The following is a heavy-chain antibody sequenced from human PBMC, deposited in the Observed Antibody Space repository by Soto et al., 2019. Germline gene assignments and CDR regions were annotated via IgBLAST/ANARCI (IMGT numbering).Heavy chain of an antibody. CDR3: ARPTSYSNYVGGDAFDS. CDR2: IIPIFGTA. D-gene: IGHD4-4*01. V-gene: IGHV1-69*01. CDR1: GGTFSSYA. Sequence: QVQLVQSGAEVKKPGSSVKVSCKASGGTFSSYAISWVRQAPGQGLEWMGGIIPIFGTANYAQKFPGRVTITADESTSTAYMELSSLRSEDTAVYYCARPTSYSNYVGGDAFDSWGQGTMVTVSS. J-gene: IGHJ3*02.